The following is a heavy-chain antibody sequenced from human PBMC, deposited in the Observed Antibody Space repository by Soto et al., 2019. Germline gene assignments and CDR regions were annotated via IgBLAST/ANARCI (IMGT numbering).Heavy chain of an antibody. Sequence: GESLKISCKTSGYSFTSHWIAWVRQMPGKGLEWMGIIYPSDSDIRYRPSFQGQVTISVDKSISTAYLQWSSLKASDTATYYCARQDYSNYRGGMDVWGQGXTVTVYS. CDR1: GYSFTSHW. CDR3: ARQDYSNYRGGMDV. D-gene: IGHD2-2*01. V-gene: IGHV5-51*01. J-gene: IGHJ6*02. CDR2: IYPSDSDI.